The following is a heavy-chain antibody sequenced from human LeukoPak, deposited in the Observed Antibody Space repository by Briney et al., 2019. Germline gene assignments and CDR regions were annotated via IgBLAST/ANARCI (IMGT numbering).Heavy chain of an antibody. J-gene: IGHJ6*03. V-gene: IGHV4-39*07. CDR1: GGSISSSGYF. CDR3: ARGWATVVIYMDV. CDR2: IYYSGNT. D-gene: IGHD4-23*01. Sequence: PSETLSLTCSVSGGSISSSGYFWGWIRQPPGKGLEWIGSIYYSGNTYYNPSLKSRVTMSLDTSKNQLSLKLSSVTAADTAVYYCARGWATVVIYMDVWGKGTTVTVSS.